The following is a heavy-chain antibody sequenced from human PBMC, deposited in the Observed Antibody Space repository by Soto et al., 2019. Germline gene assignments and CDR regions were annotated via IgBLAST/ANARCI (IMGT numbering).Heavy chain of an antibody. CDR3: AREPPDYSNLGIRTSLDY. V-gene: IGHV1-46*03. CDR1: GYTFTSYY. D-gene: IGHD4-4*01. Sequence: QVQLVQSGAEVKKPGASVKVSCKASGYTFTSYYMHWVRQAPGQGLEWMGIINPSGGSTSYAQKFQGRVTMTKDTSTSTVYMELSSLRSEDTAVYSCAREPPDYSNLGIRTSLDYWGQGTLVTVSS. CDR2: INPSGGST. J-gene: IGHJ4*02.